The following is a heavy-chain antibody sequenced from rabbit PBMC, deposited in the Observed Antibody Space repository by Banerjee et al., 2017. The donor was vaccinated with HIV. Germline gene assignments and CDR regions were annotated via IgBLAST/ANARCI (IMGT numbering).Heavy chain of an antibody. Sequence: QEQLEESGGDLVKPGGTLTLTCKASGIDFSSYYYMCWVRQAPGKGLEWIGCIDTGSDTTWYASWVNGRFTISKTSSTTVTLQMTSLTAADTATYFCARDYADYVVYDGAFNLWGPGTLVTVS. CDR3: ARDYADYVVYDGAFNL. CDR2: IDTGSDTT. D-gene: IGHD2-1*01. J-gene: IGHJ4*01. CDR1: GIDFSSYYY. V-gene: IGHV1S45*01.